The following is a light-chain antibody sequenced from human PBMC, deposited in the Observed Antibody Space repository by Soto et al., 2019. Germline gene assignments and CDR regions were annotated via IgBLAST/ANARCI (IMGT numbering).Light chain of an antibody. CDR2: HNF. CDR3: QPYVTVRSAVG. V-gene: IGLV1-40*01. J-gene: IGLJ3*02. CDR1: GSNIGTYE. Sequence: QSVLTQPPSVSGAPGQSVTISCTGSGSNIGTYEVHWYQQLPGVAPKLLIQHNFNRPSGVPDRFSAPKSAPSASRAITGLRPEDGADIYGQPYVTVRSAVGLGGGTRLPDL.